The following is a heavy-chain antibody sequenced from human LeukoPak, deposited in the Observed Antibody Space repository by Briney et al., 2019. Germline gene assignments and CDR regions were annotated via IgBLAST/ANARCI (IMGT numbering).Heavy chain of an antibody. J-gene: IGHJ4*02. V-gene: IGHV3-7*01. CDR3: ARGAGMATSYFDY. D-gene: IGHD5-24*01. CDR1: GFTFSSYW. CDR2: IKQDGSEK. Sequence: GGSLRLSCAASGFTFSSYWMSWVRQAPGKGLEWVANIKQDGSEKYYVDSVKGRFTISRDNAKNSLYLQMNSLRAEDTAVYYCARGAGMATSYFDYWGQGTLVTVSS.